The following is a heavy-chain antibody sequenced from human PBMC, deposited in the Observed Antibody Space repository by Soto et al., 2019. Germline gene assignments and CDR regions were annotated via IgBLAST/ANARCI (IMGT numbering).Heavy chain of an antibody. V-gene: IGHV4-30-4*01. CDR1: GSSISDGSH. D-gene: IGHD4-17*01. Sequence: PSETLSLPCTVSGSSISDGSHWTCIRQSPAKGLEWIGYISYTGTTYSHPSLKSRLTSSGDTSKIQFYLGMASVTATDTAVYCCARQPTVTTILRCVEFWGQGSLVNVSS. CDR2: ISYTGTT. CDR3: ARQPTVTTILRCVEF. J-gene: IGHJ4*01.